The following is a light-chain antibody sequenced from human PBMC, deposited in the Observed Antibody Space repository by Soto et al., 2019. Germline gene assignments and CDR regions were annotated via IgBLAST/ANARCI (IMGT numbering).Light chain of an antibody. V-gene: IGKV1-39*01. Sequence: DIQMTQSPSSLSASVGDRVTITCRASQSSSSSLNWYQQKPGNAPNLLIYAASNLKSGVPSRFSGSGSGTDFTLTISSLQPEDFAPYYCQQSYSSPHMYTFGQGTKLEIK. CDR1: QSSSSS. J-gene: IGKJ2*01. CDR2: AAS. CDR3: QQSYSSPHMYT.